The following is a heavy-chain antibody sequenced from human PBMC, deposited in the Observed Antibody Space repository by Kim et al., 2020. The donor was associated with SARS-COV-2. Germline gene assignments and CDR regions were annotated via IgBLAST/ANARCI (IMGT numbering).Heavy chain of an antibody. CDR3: AAAVARPYYFDY. D-gene: IGHD6-19*01. CDR1: GGSISSSSYY. J-gene: IGHJ4*02. CDR2: IYYSGST. V-gene: IGHV4-39*07. Sequence: SETLSLTCTVSGGSISSSSYYWGWIRQPPGKGLEWIGSIYYSGSTHYNPSLKSRVTISVDTSKNQFSLKLSSVTAADTAVYYCAAAVARPYYFDYWGQGTLVTVSS.